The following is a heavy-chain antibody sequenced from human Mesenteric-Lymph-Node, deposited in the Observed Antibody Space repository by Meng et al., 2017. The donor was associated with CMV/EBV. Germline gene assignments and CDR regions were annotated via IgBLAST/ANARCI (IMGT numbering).Heavy chain of an antibody. D-gene: IGHD1-26*01. Sequence: GGSLRLSCAASGFTFSSYEMNWVRQAPGKGLEWVSYISSSGSTIYYADSVKGRFTISRDNAKNTLYLHMNSLRAEDTAVYYCARDMWELLRDDAFDIWGQGTMVTVSS. CDR2: ISSSGSTI. CDR3: ARDMWELLRDDAFDI. J-gene: IGHJ3*02. V-gene: IGHV3-48*03. CDR1: GFTFSSYE.